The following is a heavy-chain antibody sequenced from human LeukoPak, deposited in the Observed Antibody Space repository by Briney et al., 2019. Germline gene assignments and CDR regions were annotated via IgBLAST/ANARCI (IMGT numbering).Heavy chain of an antibody. CDR3: AARGYSSGWYYFDY. CDR1: GGSFSGYY. J-gene: IGHJ4*02. V-gene: IGHV4-34*01. CDR2: INHSGST. D-gene: IGHD6-19*01. Sequence: SSETLSLTCAVYGGSFSGYYWSWIRQPPGKGLEWIGEINHSGSTNYNPSLKSRVTISVDTSKNQFSLKLSSVTAADTAVYHCAARGYSSGWYYFDYWGQGTLVTVSS.